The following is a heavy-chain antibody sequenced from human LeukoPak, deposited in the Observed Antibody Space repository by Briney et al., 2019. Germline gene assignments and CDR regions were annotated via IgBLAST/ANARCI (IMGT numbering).Heavy chain of an antibody. V-gene: IGHV1-8*01. D-gene: IGHD4-17*01. Sequence: ASVTVSCKASGYTFTSYDINWVRQATGQGLEWMGWMNPNSGNTGYAQKFQGRVTMTRNTSISTAYMELSSLRSEDTAVYYCASGPYGDPSPYYWGQGTLVTVSS. CDR1: GYTFTSYD. J-gene: IGHJ4*02. CDR3: ASGPYGDPSPYY. CDR2: MNPNSGNT.